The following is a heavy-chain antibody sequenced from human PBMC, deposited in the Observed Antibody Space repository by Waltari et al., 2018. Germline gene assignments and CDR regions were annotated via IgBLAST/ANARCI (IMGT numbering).Heavy chain of an antibody. V-gene: IGHV3-30-3*01. CDR1: GFTFSSYA. J-gene: IGHJ4*02. CDR2: ISYDGSNK. D-gene: IGHD2-8*01. Sequence: VQLVESGGGVVQPGRSLRLSCAASGFTFSSYAMHWVRQAPGKGLEWVAVISYDGSNKYYADSVKGRFTISRDNSKNTLYLQMNSLRAEDTAVYYCARVDGQIRYYFDYWGQGTLVTVSS. CDR3: ARVDGQIRYYFDY.